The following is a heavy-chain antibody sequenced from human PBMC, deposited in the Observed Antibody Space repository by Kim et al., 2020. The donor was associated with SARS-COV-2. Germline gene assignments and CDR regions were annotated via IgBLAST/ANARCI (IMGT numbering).Heavy chain of an antibody. D-gene: IGHD2-2*01. Sequence: GGSLRLSCAASGFTFSDYYMSWIRQAPGKGLEWVSYISSSSSYTNYADSVKGRFTISRDNAKNSLYLQMNSLRAEDTAVYCCARDKQVVPAAVRYWYFDLWGRGTLVTVSS. CDR3: ARDKQVVPAAVRYWYFDL. CDR1: GFTFSDYY. J-gene: IGHJ2*01. CDR2: ISSSSSYT. V-gene: IGHV3-11*05.